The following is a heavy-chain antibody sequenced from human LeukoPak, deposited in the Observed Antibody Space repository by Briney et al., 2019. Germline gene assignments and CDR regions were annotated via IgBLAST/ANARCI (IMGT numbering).Heavy chain of an antibody. Sequence: SETLSLTCTVSGGSISDHYRSWIRQPPGKGLEHLGYIHYSGSTDSSPSLKSRVTISVDTSKNQFSLRLSSVTAADTAVYYCAKFGNYPVHVSYSYYYLDVWGKGTTVTVSS. J-gene: IGHJ6*03. CDR1: GGSISDHY. CDR2: IHYSGST. CDR3: AKFGNYPVHVSYSYYYLDV. V-gene: IGHV4-59*11. D-gene: IGHD1-7*01.